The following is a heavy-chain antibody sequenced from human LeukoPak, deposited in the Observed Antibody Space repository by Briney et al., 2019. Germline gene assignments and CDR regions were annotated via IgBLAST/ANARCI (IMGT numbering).Heavy chain of an antibody. CDR3: ARSQFYGSGSYQGRWFDP. Sequence: SETLSLTCTVSGGSISSYYWSWIRQPPGKGLEWIGNIYYSGSTYYNPSLKSRVNISVDTSKNQFSLKLTSVTAADTAVYYCARSQFYGSGSYQGRWFDPWGQGTLVTVSS. CDR2: IYYSGST. D-gene: IGHD3-10*01. V-gene: IGHV4-59*12. CDR1: GGSISSYY. J-gene: IGHJ5*02.